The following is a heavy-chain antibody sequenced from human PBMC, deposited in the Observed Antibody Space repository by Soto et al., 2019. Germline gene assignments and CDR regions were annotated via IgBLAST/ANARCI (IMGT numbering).Heavy chain of an antibody. CDR1: GGSISSSSYY. J-gene: IGHJ5*02. D-gene: IGHD6-19*01. CDR3: ARGIAVAGQDNWFDP. Sequence: PSETLSLTCTVSGGSISSSSYYWGWIRQPPGKGLEWIGSIYYSGYTYYNPSLKSRVTISVDTSKNQFSLKLSSVTAADTAVYYCARGIAVAGQDNWFDPWGQGTLVTVSS. CDR2: IYYSGYT. V-gene: IGHV4-39*01.